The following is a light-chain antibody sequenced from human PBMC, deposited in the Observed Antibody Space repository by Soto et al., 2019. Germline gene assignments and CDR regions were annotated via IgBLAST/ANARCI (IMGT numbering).Light chain of an antibody. Sequence: QSVLTQPPSVSGAPGQRVTITCSGSDSNIGAGYDVHWYQHVPGMPPRLLIFGTTNRPAVVPDRFSGSKSGTSASLAITGVQAEDEADYYCQSYDTRLTAWVFGGGTQLTVL. CDR1: DSNIGAGYD. J-gene: IGLJ7*01. V-gene: IGLV1-40*01. CDR3: QSYDTRLTAWV. CDR2: GTT.